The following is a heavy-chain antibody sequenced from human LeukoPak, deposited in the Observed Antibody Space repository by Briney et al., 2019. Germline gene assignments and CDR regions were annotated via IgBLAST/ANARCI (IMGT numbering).Heavy chain of an antibody. V-gene: IGHV4-59*04. CDR1: GGSINSYY. Sequence: SETLSLTCSVSGGSINSYYWSWIRQPPGKGLEWIGSIYHSGSTYYNPSLKSRVTISVDTSKNQFSLKLSSVTAADTAVYYCANGRSKGNWFDPWGQGTLVTVSS. CDR2: IYHSGST. D-gene: IGHD1-26*01. CDR3: ANGRSKGNWFDP. J-gene: IGHJ5*02.